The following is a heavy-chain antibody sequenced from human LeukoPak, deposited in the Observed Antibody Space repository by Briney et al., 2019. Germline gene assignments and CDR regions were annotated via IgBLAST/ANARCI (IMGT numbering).Heavy chain of an antibody. CDR1: GYTLTELS. CDR2: FDPEDGET. Sequence: ASVKVSXKVSGYTLTELSMHWVRQAPGKGLEWMGGFDPEDGETIYAQKFQGRVTMTEDTSTDTAYMELSSLGSEDTAVYYCATDGTGVITGTTRFRRGDAFDIWGQGTMVTVSS. CDR3: ATDGTGVITGTTRFRRGDAFDI. V-gene: IGHV1-24*01. J-gene: IGHJ3*02. D-gene: IGHD1-7*01.